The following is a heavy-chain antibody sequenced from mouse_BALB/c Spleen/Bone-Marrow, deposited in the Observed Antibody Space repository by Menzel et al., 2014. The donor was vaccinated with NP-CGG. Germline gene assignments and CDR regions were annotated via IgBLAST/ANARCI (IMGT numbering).Heavy chain of an antibody. CDR1: GFSLTSYD. CDR2: IRSGGGT. J-gene: IGHJ2*02. D-gene: IGHD2-14*01. V-gene: IGHV2-4-1*01. Sequence: VQLQQSGPGLVQPSQSLSITCTVSGFSLTSYDVHWVRQSPGKGLEWLGGIRSGGGTDYDAAFISKRNITKDNSKSKVFFKMNSLQANDTAIYICARKDYRYDYFDYWGQGTSLTVSS. CDR3: ARKDYRYDYFDY.